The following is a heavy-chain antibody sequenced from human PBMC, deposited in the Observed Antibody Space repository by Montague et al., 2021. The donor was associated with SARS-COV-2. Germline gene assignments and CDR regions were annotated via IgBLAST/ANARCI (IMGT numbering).Heavy chain of an antibody. J-gene: IGHJ4*02. CDR1: GDSISSYY. V-gene: IGHV4-59*12. CDR3: AGAQNTCFIANCVNYFEV. CDR2: VHYTGST. D-gene: IGHD1-1*01. Sequence: SETLSLTCAVSGDSISSYYWSWIRQSPGKGLEWIGYVHYTGSTEYNPSLKTRVTLSLDTPRNHFSLKLRSVTAADTAVYYCAGAQNTCFIANCVNYFEVWGLGALVTVSS.